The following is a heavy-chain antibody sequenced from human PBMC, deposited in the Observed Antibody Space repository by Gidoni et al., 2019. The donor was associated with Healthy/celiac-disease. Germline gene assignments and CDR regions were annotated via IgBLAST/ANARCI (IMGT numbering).Heavy chain of an antibody. CDR3: ARAVVVVAATSLGWFDP. CDR1: GGSLSRGDYY. D-gene: IGHD2-15*01. V-gene: IGHV4-30-4*01. J-gene: IGHJ5*02. Sequence: QVQLQESGPGLVKPSQTLSLTCTVSGGSLSRGDYYWSWIRQPPGKGLEWIGYIYYSGSTYYNPSLKSRVTISVDTSKNQFSLKRSSVTAADTAVYYCARAVVVVAATSLGWFDPWGQGTLVTVSS. CDR2: IYYSGST.